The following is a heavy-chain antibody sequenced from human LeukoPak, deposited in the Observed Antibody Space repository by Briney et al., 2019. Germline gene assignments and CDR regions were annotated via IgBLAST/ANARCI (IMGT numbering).Heavy chain of an antibody. V-gene: IGHV3-20*04. CDR3: ARRYSSSWFKPFDL. D-gene: IGHD6-13*01. CDR1: GFTFDDYG. J-gene: IGHJ3*01. Sequence: PGGSLRLSCAASGFTFDDYGMSWVRQAPGKGLEWVSGINWNGGSTGYADSVKGRFTISRDNAKNSLYLQMNSLRDEETAVYYCARRYSSSWFKPFDLWGQGTMVTVSS. CDR2: INWNGGST.